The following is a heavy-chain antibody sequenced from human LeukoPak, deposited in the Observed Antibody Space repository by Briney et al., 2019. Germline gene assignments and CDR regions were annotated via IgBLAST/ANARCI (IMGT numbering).Heavy chain of an antibody. D-gene: IGHD3-10*01. Sequence: ASVKVSCKASGYTFTGYYMHWVRQAPGQGLEWMGWINPNSGGTNYAQKFQGGVTMTRDTSISTAYMELSRLRSDDTAVYYCARDDGSGIDWFDPWGQGTLVTVSS. CDR3: ARDDGSGIDWFDP. J-gene: IGHJ5*02. CDR1: GYTFTGYY. CDR2: INPNSGGT. V-gene: IGHV1-2*02.